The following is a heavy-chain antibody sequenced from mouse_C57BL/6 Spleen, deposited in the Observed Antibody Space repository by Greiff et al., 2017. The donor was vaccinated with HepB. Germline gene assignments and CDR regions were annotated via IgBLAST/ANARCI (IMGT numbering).Heavy chain of an antibody. J-gene: IGHJ4*01. V-gene: IGHV14-3*01. CDR1: GFNIKNTY. Sequence: EVQLQQSVAELVRPGASVKLSCTASGFNIKNTYMHWVKQRPEQGLEWIGRIDPANGNTKYAPKFQGKATITADPSSNTAYLQRSSLTSEDTAIYYCATQYYGSSRYAMDYWGQGTSGTVSS. D-gene: IGHD1-1*01. CDR3: ATQYYGSSRYAMDY. CDR2: IDPANGNT.